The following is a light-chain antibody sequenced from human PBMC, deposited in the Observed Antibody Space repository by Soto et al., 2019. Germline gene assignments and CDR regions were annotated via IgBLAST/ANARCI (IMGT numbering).Light chain of an antibody. J-gene: IGLJ2*01. CDR2: DVS. Sequence: QSVLTQPASVSGSPGQSITISCTGTSSDVGGYNYVSWYQQHPGKAPKLMIYDVSNRPSGVSNRFSGSKSGNTASLTISGRQAEDEADYYCSSYTSSSTLGGVFGGGTKLTVL. CDR1: SSDVGGYNY. V-gene: IGLV2-14*01. CDR3: SSYTSSSTLGGV.